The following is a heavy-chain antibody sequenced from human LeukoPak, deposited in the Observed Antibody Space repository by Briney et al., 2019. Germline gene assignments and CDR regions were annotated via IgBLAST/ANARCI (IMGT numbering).Heavy chain of an antibody. CDR2: IYTSGST. Sequence: PSETLSLTCTVSGGSISSGSYYWSWIRQPAGKGLEWIGRIYTSGSTNYNPSLKSRVTISVDTSKNQFSLKLSSVTAADTAVYYCARGIAAAGTPQFDYWGQGTLVTVSS. CDR1: GGSISSGSYY. CDR3: ARGIAAAGTPQFDY. J-gene: IGHJ4*02. D-gene: IGHD6-13*01. V-gene: IGHV4-61*02.